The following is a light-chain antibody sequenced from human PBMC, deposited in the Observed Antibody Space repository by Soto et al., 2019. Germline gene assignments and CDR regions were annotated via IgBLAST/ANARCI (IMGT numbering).Light chain of an antibody. CDR2: DVT. CDR3: RSYSGSTTHIL. V-gene: IGLV2-14*01. CDR1: SSDIGGYNY. Sequence: QSALTQPASVSGSPGQSITISCTGSSSDIGGYNYVSWYQQHPGKAPKLIIYDVTYRPSGLSSRFSASKSGSTASLTISGLQPEDEADDYCRSYSGSTTHILFGGGTKLTVL. J-gene: IGLJ2*01.